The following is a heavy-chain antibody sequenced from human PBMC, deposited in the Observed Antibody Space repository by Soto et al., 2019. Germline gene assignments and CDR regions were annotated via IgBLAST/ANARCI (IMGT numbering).Heavy chain of an antibody. J-gene: IGHJ4*02. V-gene: IGHV3-7*03. Sequence: PGGSLRLSCAASGFTLSNYWMNWVRQAPGKGLEWVANIREDGSDKDYVDSVKGRFTISRDNAENSLYLQMNNLRDEDTDVYYCPASRGWIFNYWGQGTLVTVSS. CDR2: IREDGSDK. CDR3: PASRGWIFNY. D-gene: IGHD6-19*01. CDR1: GFTLSNYW.